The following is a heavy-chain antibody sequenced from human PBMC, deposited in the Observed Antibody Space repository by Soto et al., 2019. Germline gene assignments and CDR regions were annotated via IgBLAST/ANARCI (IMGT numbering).Heavy chain of an antibody. D-gene: IGHD3-22*01. CDR1: GYTFTSYG. J-gene: IGHJ4*02. V-gene: IGHV1-18*01. CDR3: ARGNYYYDSSGYFDFDY. Sequence: GASVKVSCKASGYTFTSYGISWVRQAPGQGLEWMGWISAYNGNTNYAQKLQGRVTMTTDTSTSTAYMELRSLRSDDTAVYYCARGNYYYDSSGYFDFDYWGQGTLVTVS. CDR2: ISAYNGNT.